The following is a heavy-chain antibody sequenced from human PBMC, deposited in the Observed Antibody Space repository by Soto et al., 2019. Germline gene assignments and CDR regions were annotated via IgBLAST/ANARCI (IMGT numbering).Heavy chain of an antibody. V-gene: IGHV3-23*01. CDR2: ITASGGRT. J-gene: IGHJ5*01. CDR1: GFTFISYA. CDR3: AKDTRYADYVRWFDS. D-gene: IGHD4-17*01. Sequence: EVHLLESGGGLVQPGGSLRLSCTASGFTFISYAMTWVRQAPGRGLEGVSGITASGGRTFYADSVKGRFTISRDNSRSTLYLQMNSLRAEDTAVYYFAKDTRYADYVRWFDSWGQGTLVTVSS.